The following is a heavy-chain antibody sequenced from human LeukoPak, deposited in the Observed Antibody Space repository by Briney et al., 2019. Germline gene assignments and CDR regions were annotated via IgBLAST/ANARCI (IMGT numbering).Heavy chain of an antibody. CDR1: GFTFSSYG. J-gene: IGHJ3*02. D-gene: IGHD2-2*01. CDR3: ARDGSHCSSTSCYALGDAFDI. CDR2: IWYDGSNK. V-gene: IGHV3-33*01. Sequence: GGSLRLSCAASGFTFSSYGMHWVRQAPGKGLEWVAVIWYDGSNKYYADSVKGRFTISRDNSKNTLYLQMNSLRAEDTAVYYCARDGSHCSSTSCYALGDAFDIWGQGTMVTVSS.